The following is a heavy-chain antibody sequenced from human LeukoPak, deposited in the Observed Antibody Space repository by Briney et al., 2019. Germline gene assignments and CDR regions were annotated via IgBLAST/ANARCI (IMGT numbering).Heavy chain of an antibody. V-gene: IGHV4-59*11. CDR3: ARGTIPLARWKDYYYYMDV. J-gene: IGHJ6*03. CDR2: ISYSGST. D-gene: IGHD1/OR15-1a*01. Sequence: SETLSLTCTVSGGSISSHYWNWIRQPPGKGLEWIGYISYSGSTNYNPSLKSRVTISVATSKNQFSLKLSSVTAADTGVYYCARGTIPLARWKDYYYYMDVWGKETTVTVSS. CDR1: GGSISSHY.